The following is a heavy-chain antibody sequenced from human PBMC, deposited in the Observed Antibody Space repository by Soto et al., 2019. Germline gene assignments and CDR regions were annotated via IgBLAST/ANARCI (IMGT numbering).Heavy chain of an antibody. Sequence: ASVKVSCKASGYTFSDYYIHWVRQAPGQGLEWMGWINPNSGGTKYAPKFQGGVTMTRDTSITTAYMELSRLRSGDTAVYYCAREPATAKPEGVDSWGQGTLVTVSS. D-gene: IGHD1-1*01. CDR2: INPNSGGT. J-gene: IGHJ4*02. V-gene: IGHV1-2*02. CDR3: AREPATAKPEGVDS. CDR1: GYTFSDYY.